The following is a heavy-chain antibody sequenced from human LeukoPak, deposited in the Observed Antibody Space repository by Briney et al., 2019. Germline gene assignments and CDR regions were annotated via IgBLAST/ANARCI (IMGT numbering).Heavy chain of an antibody. D-gene: IGHD3-10*01. J-gene: IGHJ4*02. V-gene: IGHV4-59*08. Sequence: SETLSLTCTVSGGSISSYYWSWIRQPPGKGLEWIGYIYYSGSTNYNPSLKSRVTISVDMSKNQFSLKLSSVTAADTAVYYCARQVMVRGVLYYFDYWGQGTLVTVSS. CDR3: ARQVMVRGVLYYFDY. CDR1: GGSISSYY. CDR2: IYYSGST.